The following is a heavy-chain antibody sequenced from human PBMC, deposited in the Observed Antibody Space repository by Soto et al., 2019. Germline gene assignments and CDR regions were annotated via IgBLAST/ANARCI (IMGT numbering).Heavy chain of an antibody. CDR1: GFTFRSFT. CDR2: ISSNSAYI. CDR3: TRDASRDSSARGWFDP. Sequence: GGSLRLSCAASGFTFRSFTMNWVRQAPGKGLEWVSTISSNSAYIYYTDALRGRFTISRDNAKNSLHLQMNSLRAEDTAVYYCTRDASRDSSARGWFDPWGQGTLVTVSS. V-gene: IGHV3-21*01. J-gene: IGHJ5*02. D-gene: IGHD6-13*01.